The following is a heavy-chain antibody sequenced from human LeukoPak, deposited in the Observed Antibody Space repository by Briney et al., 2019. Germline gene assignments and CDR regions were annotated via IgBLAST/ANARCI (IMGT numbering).Heavy chain of an antibody. Sequence: GGSLRLSCAASGFTFSNYGLNWVRQAPGEGLEWVSYVSPSSTTIYYADSVKGRFTISRDNAKNSLYLQMNSLRAEDTAVYYRAREHTPYGSGCTAAYWGQGTLVTVST. D-gene: IGHD6-19*01. CDR3: AREHTPYGSGCTAAY. CDR2: VSPSSTTI. J-gene: IGHJ4*02. CDR1: GFTFSNYG. V-gene: IGHV3-48*01.